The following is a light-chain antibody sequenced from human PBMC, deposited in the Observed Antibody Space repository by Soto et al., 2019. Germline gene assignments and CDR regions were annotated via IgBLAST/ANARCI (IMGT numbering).Light chain of an antibody. CDR1: QSISSY. Sequence: DIQMTQSPSSLSASVGDRVTITCRASQSISSYLNWYQQKPGKAPKLLIYAASSLQSGVPSRFSGSGSGTEFTLTISSLQHEDFATYYCQQSYSTPPTFDQGTKVEIK. V-gene: IGKV1-39*01. CDR3: QQSYSTPPT. CDR2: AAS. J-gene: IGKJ1*01.